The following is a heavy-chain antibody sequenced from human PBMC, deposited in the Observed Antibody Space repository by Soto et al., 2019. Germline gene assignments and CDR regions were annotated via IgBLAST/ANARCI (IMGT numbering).Heavy chain of an antibody. D-gene: IGHD2-15*01. CDR2: IYWNDDK. V-gene: IGHV2-5*01. J-gene: IGHJ5*02. Sequence: SGPTLVNPTQTLTLTCTFSGFSLSTSGVGVGWIRQPPGKALEWLALIYWNDDKRYSPSLKSRLTITKDTSKNQVVLTMTNMDPVDTATYYCAHRRLRGYCSGGSCYNWFDPWGQGTLVTVSS. CDR1: GFSLSTSGVG. CDR3: AHRRLRGYCSGGSCYNWFDP.